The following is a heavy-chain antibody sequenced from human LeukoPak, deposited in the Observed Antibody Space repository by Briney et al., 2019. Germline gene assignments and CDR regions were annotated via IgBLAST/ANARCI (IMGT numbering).Heavy chain of an antibody. CDR1: GYTFTDYY. Sequence: GASVKVSCKASGYTFTDYYMHWVRQAPGQGLEWMGWINNPNSGGTSYAQKFQGRVTMTRDTSISTAYMELSRLRSDDTAVYYCARAPKYFDFWTAFDYWGQGTLVTVSS. V-gene: IGHV1-2*02. D-gene: IGHD3-3*01. CDR2: INNPNSGGT. J-gene: IGHJ4*02. CDR3: ARAPKYFDFWTAFDY.